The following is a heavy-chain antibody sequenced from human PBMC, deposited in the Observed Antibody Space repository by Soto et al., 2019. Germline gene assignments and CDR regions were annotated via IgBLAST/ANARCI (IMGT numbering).Heavy chain of an antibody. J-gene: IGHJ6*02. V-gene: IGHV1-8*01. CDR3: ARGRVVPAAIWYYYGMDV. Sequence: GASVKVSCKASGYTFTSYDINWVLQATGQGREWMGWMNPNSGNTGYAQKFQGRVTMTRNTSISTAYMELSSLRSEDTAVYYCARGRVVPAAIWYYYGMDVWGQGTTVTVSS. D-gene: IGHD2-2*02. CDR2: MNPNSGNT. CDR1: GYTFTSYD.